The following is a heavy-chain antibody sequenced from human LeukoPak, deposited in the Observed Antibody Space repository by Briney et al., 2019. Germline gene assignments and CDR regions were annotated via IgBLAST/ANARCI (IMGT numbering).Heavy chain of an antibody. J-gene: IGHJ4*02. D-gene: IGHD1-26*01. CDR3: ARGLGSPTPNQYFDY. CDR1: GGSISSGGYY. Sequence: SETLSLTCTVSGGSISSGGYYWSRIRQHPGKGLEWIGYIYYSGSTYYNPSLKSRVTISVDTSKNQFSLKLSSVTAADTAVYYCARGLGSPTPNQYFDYRGQGTLVTVSS. CDR2: IYYSGST. V-gene: IGHV4-31*03.